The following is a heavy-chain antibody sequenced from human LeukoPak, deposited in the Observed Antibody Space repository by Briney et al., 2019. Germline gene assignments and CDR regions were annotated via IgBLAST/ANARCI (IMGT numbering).Heavy chain of an antibody. D-gene: IGHD2-15*01. CDR1: GGSISNYY. Sequence: SETLSHTCTVSGGSISNYYWGWIRQPPGKGLEWIGSVFYSGSTYYNPSLKSRVTMSVDTSKNQFSLKLSSVIAADTAVYYCARLWSTDCSGGSCPHQPNYWGQGTLVTVSS. J-gene: IGHJ4*02. CDR3: ARLWSTDCSGGSCPHQPNY. CDR2: VFYSGST. V-gene: IGHV4-39*01.